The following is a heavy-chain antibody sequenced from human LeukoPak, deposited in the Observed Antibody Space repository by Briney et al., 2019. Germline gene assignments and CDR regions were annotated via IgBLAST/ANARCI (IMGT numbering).Heavy chain of an antibody. CDR3: ARGSRLGVVERDAFDI. Sequence: GASVKVSCKASGSTFTSYGISWVRQAPGQGLEWMGGIIPIFGTANYAQKFQGRVTITADESTSTAYTELSSLRSEDTAVYYCARGSRLGVVERDAFDIWGQGTMVTVSS. CDR2: IIPIFGTA. V-gene: IGHV1-69*13. CDR1: GSTFTSYG. D-gene: IGHD3-3*01. J-gene: IGHJ3*02.